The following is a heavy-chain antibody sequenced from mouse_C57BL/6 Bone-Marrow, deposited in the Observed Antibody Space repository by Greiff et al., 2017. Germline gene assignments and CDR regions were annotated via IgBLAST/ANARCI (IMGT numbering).Heavy chain of an antibody. CDR1: GYTFTSYW. J-gene: IGHJ2*01. V-gene: IGHV1-55*01. CDR2: IYPGSGST. D-gene: IGHD1-1*01. Sequence: QVQLQQPGAELVKPGASVKMSCKASGYTFTSYWITWVKQRPGQGLEWIGDIYPGSGSTNSNEKFKSKATLTVDTSSSTAYMQLSSLTSEDSAVYYCARDYGSSYYFDYWGQGTTLTVSS. CDR3: ARDYGSSYYFDY.